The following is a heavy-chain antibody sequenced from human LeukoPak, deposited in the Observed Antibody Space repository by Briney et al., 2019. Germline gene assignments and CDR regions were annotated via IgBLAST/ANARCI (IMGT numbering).Heavy chain of an antibody. V-gene: IGHV3-33*06. Sequence: GGSLRLSCAASGFTFSRSGMHWVRQAPGKGLEWVAVIWFDGSNKYYAASVKGRFTISRDNSKNTLYLQMNSMRAEETAVYYCAKDRYDSSGEFDPWGQGTLVTVSS. CDR3: AKDRYDSSGEFDP. CDR1: GFTFSRSG. CDR2: IWFDGSNK. D-gene: IGHD3-22*01. J-gene: IGHJ5*02.